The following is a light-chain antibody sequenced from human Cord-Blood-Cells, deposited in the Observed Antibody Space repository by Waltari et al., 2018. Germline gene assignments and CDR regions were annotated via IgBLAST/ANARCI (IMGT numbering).Light chain of an antibody. CDR2: GAS. CDR1: QSVSSSY. J-gene: IGKJ3*01. V-gene: IGKV3-20*01. CDR3: QQYGSSPP. Sequence: EIVLTQSPGTLSLSPGERATLSCRASQSVSSSYLAWYQQKPGQAPSLLIYGASSRATGIPDRFSGSGSGTDFTLTISRLEPEDFAVYYCQQYGSSPPFGPGTKVDIK.